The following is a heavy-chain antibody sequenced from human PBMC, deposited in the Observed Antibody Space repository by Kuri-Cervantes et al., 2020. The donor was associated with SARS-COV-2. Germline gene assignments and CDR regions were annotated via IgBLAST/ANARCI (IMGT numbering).Heavy chain of an antibody. CDR3: ARLVVVTADLRLVDY. CDR2: IIPIFGTA. CDR1: GYTFTTYT. D-gene: IGHD2-21*02. J-gene: IGHJ4*02. Sequence: SVKVSCKASGYTFTTYTMHWVRQAPGQRLEWMGGIIPIFGTANYAQKFQGRVTITADKSTSTAYMELSSLRSEDTAVYYCARLVVVTADLRLVDYWGQGTLVTVSS. V-gene: IGHV1-69*06.